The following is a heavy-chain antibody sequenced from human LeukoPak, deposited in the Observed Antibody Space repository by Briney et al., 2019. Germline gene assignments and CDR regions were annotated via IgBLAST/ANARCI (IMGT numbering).Heavy chain of an antibody. Sequence: SVKVSCKASGGTFSSYAISWVRQAPGQGLEWMGGIIPIFGTANYAQKFQGRVTITADKSTSTAYMELSSPRSEDTAVYYCARGYCRDGYNCYYYYYMDVWGKGTTVTVSS. CDR2: IIPIFGTA. J-gene: IGHJ6*03. D-gene: IGHD5-24*01. V-gene: IGHV1-69*06. CDR3: ARGYCRDGYNCYYYYYMDV. CDR1: GGTFSSYA.